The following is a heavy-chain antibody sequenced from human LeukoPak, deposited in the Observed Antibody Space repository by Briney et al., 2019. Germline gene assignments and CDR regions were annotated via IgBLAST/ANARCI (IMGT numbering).Heavy chain of an antibody. D-gene: IGHD5-24*01. CDR2: IYYSGST. CDR1: GGSISSYY. J-gene: IGHJ4*02. CDR3: ARGEDGYNYPDY. Sequence: PSETLSLTCTVSGGSISSYYWSWIRQPPGKGLEWIGYIYYSGSTNYNPSLKSRVTISVDTSKNQFSLKLSSVTAADTAVYYCARGEDGYNYPDYWGQGTLVTVSS. V-gene: IGHV4-59*12.